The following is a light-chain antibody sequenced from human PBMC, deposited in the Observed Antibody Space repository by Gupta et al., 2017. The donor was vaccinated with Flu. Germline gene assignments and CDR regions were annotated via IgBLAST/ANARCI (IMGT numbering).Light chain of an antibody. J-gene: IGLJ2*01. CDR3: QSYDISLSVVV. V-gene: IGLV1-40*01. CDR2: GNT. CDR1: SSNIGAGYA. Sequence: QSVLTQPPSVSGAPGQRVTISCTGNSSNIGAGYAVHWYQQVPGTAPKLLSFGNTKRPSGVPDRFSGSNSGTSASLAITALQANDEADYYCQSYDISLSVVVFGGGTKLTVL.